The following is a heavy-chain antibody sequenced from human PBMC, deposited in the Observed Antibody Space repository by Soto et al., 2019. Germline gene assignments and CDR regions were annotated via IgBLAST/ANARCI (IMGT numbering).Heavy chain of an antibody. CDR1: GFTFSSYA. V-gene: IGHV3-30-3*01. J-gene: IGHJ5*02. CDR2: ISYDGSNK. CDR3: ARWDYGDYVGGNWFDP. Sequence: QVQLVESGGGVVQPGRSLRLSCAASGFTFSSYAMHWVRQAPGKGLEWVAVISYDGSNKYYADSVKGRFTISRDNSKNPLYLQMNSLRAEDTAVYYCARWDYGDYVGGNWFDPWGQGTLVTVSS. D-gene: IGHD4-17*01.